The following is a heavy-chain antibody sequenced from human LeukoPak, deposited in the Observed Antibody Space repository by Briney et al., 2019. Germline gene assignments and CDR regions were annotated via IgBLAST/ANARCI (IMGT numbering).Heavy chain of an antibody. CDR2: INHSGST. D-gene: IGHD3-22*01. CDR1: GGSFSGYY. J-gene: IGHJ6*03. Sequence: PSETLSLTCAVYGGSFSGYYWSWIRRPPGKGLEWIGEINHSGSTNYNPSLKSRVTISVDTSKNQFSLKLSSVTAADTAVYYCARARYYYDSSGYYPVKYYYMDVWGKGTTVTVSS. V-gene: IGHV4-34*01. CDR3: ARARYYYDSSGYYPVKYYYMDV.